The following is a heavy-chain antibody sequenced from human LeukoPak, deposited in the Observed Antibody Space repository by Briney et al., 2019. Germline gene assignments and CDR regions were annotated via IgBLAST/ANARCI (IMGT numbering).Heavy chain of an antibody. CDR2: ICRDGSSA. CDR3: AAEMVRDYEFGY. D-gene: IGHD3-10*01. V-gene: IGHV3-74*01. Sequence: GGSLRLSCAASGFTFSSYCMHWVRQAPEKGLVWVSRICRDGSSASYADSVKGRFTISRDNAKNTLYLQMNSLRAEDTAVYYCAAEMVRDYEFGYWGQGALVTVSS. J-gene: IGHJ4*02. CDR1: GFTFSSYC.